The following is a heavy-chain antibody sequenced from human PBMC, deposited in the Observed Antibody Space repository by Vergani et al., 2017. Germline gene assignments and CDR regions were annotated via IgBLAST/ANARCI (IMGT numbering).Heavy chain of an antibody. V-gene: IGHV3-23*04. CDR2: ISGSGTTT. J-gene: IGHJ5*01. CDR3: AKSSDFWRGFQGFDS. CDR1: GFTFGYYA. D-gene: IGHD3-3*01. Sequence: EVQLVESGGDLVQPGRSLRLSCTASGFTFGYYAMDWFRQAPGQGLEWISGISGSGTTTYYSDSVKGRFAISRDNSNNTLYLQMNSVRVDDTAVYYCAKSSDFWRGFQGFDSWGQGSLVTVSS.